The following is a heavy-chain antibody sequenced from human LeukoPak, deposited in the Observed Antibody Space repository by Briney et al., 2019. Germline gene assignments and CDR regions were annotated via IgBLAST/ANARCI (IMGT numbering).Heavy chain of an antibody. CDR1: GGSFSSYY. V-gene: IGHV4-4*07. CDR2: IYNSGTT. J-gene: IGHJ2*01. Sequence: SETLSFTCTVSGGSFSSYYWTWIRQPAGKGLEWIGRIYNSGTTNYSPSLESRVTMSLDTSKNRFSLSLSSVTAADTAVYYCARDRLGATGHWRIDVWGRGTLVTVSS. D-gene: IGHD1-26*01. CDR3: ARDRLGATGHWRIDV.